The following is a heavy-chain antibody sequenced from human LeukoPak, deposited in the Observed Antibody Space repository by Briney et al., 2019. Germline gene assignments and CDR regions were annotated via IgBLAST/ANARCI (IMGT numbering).Heavy chain of an antibody. J-gene: IGHJ3*02. CDR3: VRNTLGHYDAFDI. CDR2: IYYSGSI. Sequence: SETLSLTCTVSGGSSSGYYWSWIRQPPGKGLEWIGYIYYSGSINYNSSLKSRVAISVDTSRNQFSLKLSSMTAADTAVYYCVRNTLGHYDAFDIWGQGTMVTVSS. CDR1: GGSSSGYY. V-gene: IGHV4-59*01. D-gene: IGHD1/OR15-1a*01.